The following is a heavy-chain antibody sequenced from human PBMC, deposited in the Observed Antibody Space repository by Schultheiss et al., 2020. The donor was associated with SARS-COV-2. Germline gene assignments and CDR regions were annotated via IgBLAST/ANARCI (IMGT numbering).Heavy chain of an antibody. CDR3: AKDLHNFGLDV. V-gene: IGHV3-30*04. J-gene: IGHJ6*02. D-gene: IGHD2-15*01. CDR1: GFTFSSYA. Sequence: GGSLRLSCAASGFTFSSYAMHWVRQAPGKGLEWVAVISYDGSNKYYADSVKGRFTISRDISMNTLYLQMNSLTAEDTALYYCAKDLHNFGLDVWGRGTTVTSP. CDR2: ISYDGSNK.